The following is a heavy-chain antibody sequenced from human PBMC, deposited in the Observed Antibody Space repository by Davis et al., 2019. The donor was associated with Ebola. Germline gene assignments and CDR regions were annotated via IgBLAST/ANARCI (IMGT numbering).Heavy chain of an antibody. CDR3: AREGITFGGVIVIPTFDY. V-gene: IGHV3-21*01. J-gene: IGHJ4*02. Sequence: GESLKISCAASGFTFSSYSMNWVRQAPGKGLEWVSSISSSSSYIYYADSVKGRFTISRDNAKNSLYLQMNSLRAEDPAVYYCAREGITFGGVIVIPTFDYWGQGTLVTVSS. D-gene: IGHD3-16*02. CDR2: ISSSSSYI. CDR1: GFTFSSYS.